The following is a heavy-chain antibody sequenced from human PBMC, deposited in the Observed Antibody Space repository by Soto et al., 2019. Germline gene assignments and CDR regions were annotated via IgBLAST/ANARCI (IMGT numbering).Heavy chain of an antibody. CDR3: ARNGSSLLGDY. CDR2: ISWNSDSI. J-gene: IGHJ4*02. D-gene: IGHD2-21*01. V-gene: IGHV3-9*01. Sequence: DVQLVESGGGLVQPDRSLRLSCAASGFTFDNYAMHWVRQAPGKGLEWVSGISWNSDSIGYADSVKGRFTISRDNARNSLYLQMNSLRTEDTALYYCARNGSSLLGDYWGQGTLVTVSS. CDR1: GFTFDNYA.